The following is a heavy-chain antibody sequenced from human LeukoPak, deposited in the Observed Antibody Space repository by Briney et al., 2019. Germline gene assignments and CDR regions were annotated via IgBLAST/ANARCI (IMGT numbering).Heavy chain of an antibody. CDR2: IYTSGST. V-gene: IGHV4-4*07. CDR3: ARAPYYYDSRGINAFDI. CDR1: GGSISNYY. J-gene: IGHJ3*02. D-gene: IGHD3-22*01. Sequence: SETLSLTCTVSGGSISNYYWSWIRQPAGKGLEWIGRIYTSGSTNYKSSLKSRVTMSVDTSKNQFSLKLSSVTAADTALYYCARAPYYYDSRGINAFDIWGQGTMVTVSS.